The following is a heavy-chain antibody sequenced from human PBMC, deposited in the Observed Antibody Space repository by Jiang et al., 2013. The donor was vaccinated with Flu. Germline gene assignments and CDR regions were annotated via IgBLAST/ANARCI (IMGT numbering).Heavy chain of an antibody. J-gene: IGHJ5*02. CDR1: GFTFSSYS. CDR2: ICSSSTYI. V-gene: IGHV3-21*01. D-gene: IGHD4-23*01. CDR3: AREAGDYGGKGGWFDP. Sequence: VQLVESGGGLVKPGGSLRLSCAASGFTFSSYSMNWVRQAPGKGLQWVSSICSSSTYIYYADSVKGRFTISRDNAKNSLYLEMSSLRAEDTAVYYCAREAGDYGGKGGWFDPWGQGTLVTVSS.